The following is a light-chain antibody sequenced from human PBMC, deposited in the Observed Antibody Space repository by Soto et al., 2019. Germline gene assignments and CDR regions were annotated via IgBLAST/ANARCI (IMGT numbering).Light chain of an antibody. CDR2: AAS. Sequence: DIHLTQSPSFLFASVGDRVTITWRASQGISSYLAWYQQKPGKAPRLLIYAASTLQSGVPSRFSGSGSGTEFTLTISSLQPEDFATYFCLQDYDYPPTFGQGTKVDIK. CDR3: LQDYDYPPT. J-gene: IGKJ1*01. CDR1: QGISSY. V-gene: IGKV1-9*01.